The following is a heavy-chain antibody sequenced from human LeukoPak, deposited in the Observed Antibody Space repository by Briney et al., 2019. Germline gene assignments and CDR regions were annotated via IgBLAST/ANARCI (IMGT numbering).Heavy chain of an antibody. Sequence: GRSLRLSCAASGFTFSSYALHWVRQAPGKGLEWVAFISYDGSNKYYADSVKGRFTISRDNSKNTLYPQMNSLRAEDTAVYYCARGDPYTDYYYYYYMDVWGKGTTVTVSS. J-gene: IGHJ6*03. D-gene: IGHD3-16*01. V-gene: IGHV3-30-3*01. CDR2: ISYDGSNK. CDR1: GFTFSSYA. CDR3: ARGDPYTDYYYYYYMDV.